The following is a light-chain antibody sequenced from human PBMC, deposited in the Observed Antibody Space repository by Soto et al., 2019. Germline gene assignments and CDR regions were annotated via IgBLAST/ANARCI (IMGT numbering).Light chain of an antibody. CDR1: SSDVGSYNL. Sequence: QLVLTQPASVSGSPGQSITISCTGTSSDVGSYNLVSWYQHHPGKAPKLMIYEGSKRLSGVSNRFSGSRSGNTASLTISGLQAEDEANYYCCSYAGSSTFVVFGGGTKVTVL. J-gene: IGLJ2*01. CDR2: EGS. V-gene: IGLV2-23*01. CDR3: CSYAGSSTFVV.